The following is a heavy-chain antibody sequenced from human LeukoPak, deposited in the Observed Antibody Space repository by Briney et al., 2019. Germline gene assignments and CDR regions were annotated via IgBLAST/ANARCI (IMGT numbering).Heavy chain of an antibody. CDR3: AREAGYSSGYGYFDS. CDR2: VYTGGSK. Sequence: GGSLRLSCAASGFTVSSKFMNWVRQAPGKGLEWVSIVYTGGSKYYADSVKGRFTISRDNSKNTLYLQMNSLRAEDTAVYYCAREAGYSSGYGYFDSRGQGTLVTVSS. D-gene: IGHD5-18*01. V-gene: IGHV3-66*01. J-gene: IGHJ4*02. CDR1: GFTVSSKF.